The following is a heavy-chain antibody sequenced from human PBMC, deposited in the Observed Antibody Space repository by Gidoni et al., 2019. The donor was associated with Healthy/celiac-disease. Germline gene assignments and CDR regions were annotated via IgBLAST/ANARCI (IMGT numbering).Heavy chain of an antibody. CDR1: GFSLSTSGMC. V-gene: IGHV2-70*15. Sequence: QVTLRESGPALVKPTQTLTLTCTFSGFSLSTSGMCVSWIRQPPGKALEWLARIEWDDDKYYSTSLKTRLTISKDTSKNQVVLTMTNMDPVDTATYYCARIRGPTMVRGSSIDHYGMDVWGQGTTVTVSS. CDR2: IEWDDDK. CDR3: ARIRGPTMVRGSSIDHYGMDV. D-gene: IGHD3-10*01. J-gene: IGHJ6*02.